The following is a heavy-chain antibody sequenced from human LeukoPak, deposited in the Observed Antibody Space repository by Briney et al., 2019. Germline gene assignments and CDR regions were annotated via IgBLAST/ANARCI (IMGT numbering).Heavy chain of an antibody. CDR1: GFTFSSYA. V-gene: IGHV3-23*01. Sequence: GGSLRLSCAASGFTFSSYAMSWVRQAPGKGLECVSSISGRGGSTYYAVPVKGRFTISRDNAKNTLYLQMNSLRAEDTAVYYCAKDLIPTYWGQGTLVTVSS. D-gene: IGHD2-2*02. CDR2: ISGRGGST. J-gene: IGHJ4*02. CDR3: AKDLIPTY.